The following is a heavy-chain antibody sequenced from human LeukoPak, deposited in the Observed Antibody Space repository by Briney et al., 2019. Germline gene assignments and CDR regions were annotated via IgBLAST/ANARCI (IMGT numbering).Heavy chain of an antibody. V-gene: IGHV3-30*18. J-gene: IGHJ6*04. Sequence: PGRSLRLSCAASGFTFGRYGMHWVRQAPGKGLEWVAVISYDGSNKYYADSVKGRFTISRDNSKNTLYLQMNSLRAEDTAVYYCAKDKSPPYYYGMDVWGKGTTVTVSS. CDR3: AKDKSPPYYYGMDV. CDR2: ISYDGSNK. CDR1: GFTFGRYG.